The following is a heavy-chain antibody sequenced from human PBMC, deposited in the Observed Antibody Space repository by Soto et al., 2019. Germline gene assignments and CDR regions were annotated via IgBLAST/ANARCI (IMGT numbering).Heavy chain of an antibody. CDR1: GGSITYINNHY. Sequence: QVQLQASGPGLVKPSETLSLTCTVSGGSITYINNHYCSWFRLPPGKGLEWIGYISDIAYTSYNPSLTGRVSSAVDTSKHQFPLTLHSVXAAXXXGXXXXXXXXXXXXXXXXXXGQXXXVTVSS. V-gene: IGHV4-59*08. J-gene: IGHJ6*02. CDR3: XXXXXXXXXXXXXX. CDR2: ISDIAYT.